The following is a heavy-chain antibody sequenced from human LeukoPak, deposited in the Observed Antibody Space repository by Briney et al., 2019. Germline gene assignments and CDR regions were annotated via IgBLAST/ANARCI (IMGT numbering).Heavy chain of an antibody. CDR2: IKQDGREK. V-gene: IGHV3-7*03. Sequence: GGSLRLSCAASGFTFSSYWMSWVRQAPGKGLEWVANIKQDGREKYYVDSVKGRFTISRDNAKNSLYLQMNSLRAEDTAVNYCARVEDYDILTGFDYWGQGTLVTVSS. CDR1: GFTFSSYW. J-gene: IGHJ4*02. CDR3: ARVEDYDILTGFDY. D-gene: IGHD3-9*01.